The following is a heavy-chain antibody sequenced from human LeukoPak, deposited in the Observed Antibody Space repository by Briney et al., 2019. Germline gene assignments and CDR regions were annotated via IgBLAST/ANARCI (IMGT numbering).Heavy chain of an antibody. CDR2: ISYDGSNK. CDR3: ARGGGGGYYYVYY. V-gene: IGHV3-30*04. D-gene: IGHD3-22*01. Sequence: GGSLRLSCAASGFTFSSYAMHWVRQAPGKGLEWVAVISYDGSNKYYADSVKGRFTISRDNSKNTLYLQMNSLRAEDTAVHYCARGGGGGYYYVYYWGQGTLVTVSS. J-gene: IGHJ4*02. CDR1: GFTFSSYA.